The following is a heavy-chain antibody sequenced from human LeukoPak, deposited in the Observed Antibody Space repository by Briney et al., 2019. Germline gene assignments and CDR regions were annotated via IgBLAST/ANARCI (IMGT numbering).Heavy chain of an antibody. CDR1: GGSISSSNW. CDR2: IYHSGST. Sequence: SETLSLTCAVSGGSISSSNWWSWVRQPPGKGLEWIGEIYHSGSTNYNPSLKSRVTISVDRSKNQFSLKLTSVTAADTAVYYCVVLWFGELRNPYFDYWGQGTLVTVSP. J-gene: IGHJ4*02. D-gene: IGHD3-10*01. CDR3: VVLWFGELRNPYFDY. V-gene: IGHV4-4*02.